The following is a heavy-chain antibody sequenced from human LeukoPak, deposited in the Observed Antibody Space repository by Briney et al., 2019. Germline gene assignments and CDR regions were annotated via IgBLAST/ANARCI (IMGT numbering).Heavy chain of an antibody. J-gene: IGHJ4*02. V-gene: IGHV3-21*06. CDR3: ARGHSSGYYLKY. Sequence: GGSLRLSRAASGFTFSLYSMNWVRQAPGKGLEGVSSISGSSSYIEYADSVTGRFTTSSDNAKNSLYLQMNSLTAEDTAVYYCARGHSSGYYLKYWGQGSLVTVSS. CDR1: GFTFSLYS. D-gene: IGHD3-22*01. CDR2: ISGSSSYI.